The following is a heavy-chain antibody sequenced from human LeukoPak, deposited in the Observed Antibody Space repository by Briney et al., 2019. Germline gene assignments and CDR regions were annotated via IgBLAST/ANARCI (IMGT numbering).Heavy chain of an antibody. V-gene: IGHV3-7*01. CDR1: GFTFSSYW. CDR3: ARIPAGIATRKGKLYYYYYYMDV. J-gene: IGHJ6*03. CDR2: IKQDGSEK. D-gene: IGHD6-13*01. Sequence: GGSLRLSCAASGFTFSSYWMSWVRQAPGKGLEWVANIKQDGSEKYYVDSMKGRFTISRDNAKNSLHLQMNSLRAEDTAVYYCARIPAGIATRKGKLYYYYYYMDVWGKGTTVTVSS.